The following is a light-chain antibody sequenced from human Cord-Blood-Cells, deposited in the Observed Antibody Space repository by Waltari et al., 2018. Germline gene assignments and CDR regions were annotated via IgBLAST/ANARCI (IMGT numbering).Light chain of an antibody. CDR3: NSRDSSGNHWV. CDR1: RLRSYY. CDR2: GEN. J-gene: IGLJ3*02. Sequence: SSELTQDPAVSVALGQTVRITCQGDRLRSYYARWYQQKPGQAPVLVIYGENNRPSGIPDRFSGSSSGNTASLTITGAQAEDEADYYCNSRDSSGNHWVFGGGTKLTVL. V-gene: IGLV3-19*01.